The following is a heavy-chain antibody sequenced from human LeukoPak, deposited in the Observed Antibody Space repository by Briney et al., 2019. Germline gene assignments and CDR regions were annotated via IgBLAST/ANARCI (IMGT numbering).Heavy chain of an antibody. J-gene: IGHJ6*03. CDR1: RYTFASYD. V-gene: IGHV1-8*03. Sequence: ASVKVSCKGSRYTFASYDINWVRQATGQGLEWMGWENPNSGNTGYAQKFQGRVTITRNTSISTAYMELSSLRSEDTAVYYCARGLWCSGGSCWYYYYYYMDVWGKGTTVTVSS. D-gene: IGHD2-15*01. CDR2: ENPNSGNT. CDR3: ARGLWCSGGSCWYYYYYYMDV.